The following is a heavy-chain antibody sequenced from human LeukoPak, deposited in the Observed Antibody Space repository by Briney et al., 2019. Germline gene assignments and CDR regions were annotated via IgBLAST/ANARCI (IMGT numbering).Heavy chain of an antibody. CDR2: ISGSGGST. D-gene: IGHD3-3*01. CDR1: GFTFSSYA. Sequence: PGGSLRLSCAASGFTFSSYAMSWVRQAPGKGLEWVSAISGSGGSTYYADSVKGRFTISRDNSKNTLYLQMNSLRAEDTAVYYCAKDDFWSGSNYYYGMDVWGQGTTVTVSS. V-gene: IGHV3-23*01. CDR3: AKDDFWSGSNYYYGMDV. J-gene: IGHJ6*02.